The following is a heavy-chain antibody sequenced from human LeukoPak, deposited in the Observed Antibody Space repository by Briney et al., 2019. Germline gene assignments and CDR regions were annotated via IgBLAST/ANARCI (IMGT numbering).Heavy chain of an antibody. V-gene: IGHV3-48*01. D-gene: IGHD3-22*01. J-gene: IGHJ3*01. CDR1: KFTFNSYG. CDR2: ISSSSSTT. CDR3: AKSSTPGLDYYDSP. Sequence: GGSLRLSCAASKFTFNSYGMHWVRQAPGKGLEWVSYISSSSSTTYYADSVKGRFTLSRDTSKNTLYLQMNSLRAEDTAVYFCAKSSTPGLDYYDSPWGQGTMVTVSS.